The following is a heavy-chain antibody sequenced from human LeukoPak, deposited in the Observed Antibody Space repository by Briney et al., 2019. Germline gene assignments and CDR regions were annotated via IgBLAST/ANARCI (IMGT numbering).Heavy chain of an antibody. CDR2: ISGSGDST. CDR3: AKADDWSPNDAFDI. CDR1: GFTFSSYA. V-gene: IGHV3-23*01. Sequence: GGSLRLSCAASGFTFSSYAMSWVRQAPGKGLEWVSGISGSGDSTWYADSVKGRFTISRDNSKNTLYLQTNSLRAEDTAVYYCAKADDWSPNDAFDIWGQGTMVTVSS. J-gene: IGHJ3*02. D-gene: IGHD3-9*01.